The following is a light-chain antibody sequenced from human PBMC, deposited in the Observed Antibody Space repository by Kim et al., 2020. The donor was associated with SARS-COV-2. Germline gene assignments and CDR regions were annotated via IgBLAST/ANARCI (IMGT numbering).Light chain of an antibody. J-gene: IGLJ1*01. Sequence: QSALTQPPSASGSPGQSVTISCTGSSSDVGTYDHVSWYQHHPGKAPKLVIYEVTKRPSGVPDRFSASKSGNTASLTVSGLQAEDEADYYCSSYAGSKDLVFGTGTKVTVL. CDR1: SSDVGTYDH. V-gene: IGLV2-8*01. CDR3: SSYAGSKDLV. CDR2: EVT.